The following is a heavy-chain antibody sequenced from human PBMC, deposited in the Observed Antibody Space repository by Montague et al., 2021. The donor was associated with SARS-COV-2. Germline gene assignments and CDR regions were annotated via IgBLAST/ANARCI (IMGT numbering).Heavy chain of an antibody. CDR2: IYYSGST. Sequence: SETLSLTCTVSGGSISSYYWSWIRQPPGKGLERIGYIYYSGSTNYNPSLKSRVTISVDTSKNQLSLKLSSVTAADTAVYYCARYTRQIRLIVFDYGMDVWGQGTTVTVSS. CDR3: ARYTRQIRLIVFDYGMDV. V-gene: IGHV4-59*01. D-gene: IGHD4-17*01. J-gene: IGHJ6*02. CDR1: GGSISSYY.